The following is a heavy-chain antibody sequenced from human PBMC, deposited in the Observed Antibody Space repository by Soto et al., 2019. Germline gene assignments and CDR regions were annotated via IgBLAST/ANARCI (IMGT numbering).Heavy chain of an antibody. Sequence: VSCKASGGTFSSYAISWVRQAPGQGLEWMGGIIPIFGTANYAQKFQGRVTITADESTSTAYMELSSLRSEDTAVYYCARGRAEDYYDSRDDFDYWREGTLVTV. CDR1: GGTFSSYA. J-gene: IGHJ4*02. CDR3: ARGRAEDYYDSRDDFDY. D-gene: IGHD3-22*01. CDR2: IIPIFGTA. V-gene: IGHV1-69*01.